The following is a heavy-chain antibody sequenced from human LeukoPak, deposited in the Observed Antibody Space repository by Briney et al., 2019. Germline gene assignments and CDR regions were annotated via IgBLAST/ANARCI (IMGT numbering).Heavy chain of an antibody. CDR3: ASPTTMTTAIEY. CDR2: IYYSGST. Sequence: SETLSLTCGVSGGSINTYYWHWIRQPPGKGLEWIGSIYYSGSTYYNPSLKSRVTISVDTSKNQFSLKLGSVTAADTAVYYCASPTTMTTAIEYWGQGTLVTVSS. J-gene: IGHJ4*02. CDR1: GGSINTYY. V-gene: IGHV4-59*05. D-gene: IGHD4-17*01.